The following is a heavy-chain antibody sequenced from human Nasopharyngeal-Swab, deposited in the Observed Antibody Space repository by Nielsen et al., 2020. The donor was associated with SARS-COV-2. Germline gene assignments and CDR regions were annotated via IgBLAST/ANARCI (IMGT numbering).Heavy chain of an antibody. CDR2: ISAYNGNT. V-gene: IGHV1-18*01. Sequence: ASVKVSCKASGYTFTSYGISWVRHAPGQGLEWMGWISAYNGNTNYAQKLQGRVTMTTDTSTSTAYMELRSLRSDDTAVYYCARTRIAGQEYYFDYWGQGTLVTVSS. D-gene: IGHD6-13*01. CDR3: ARTRIAGQEYYFDY. CDR1: GYTFTSYG. J-gene: IGHJ4*02.